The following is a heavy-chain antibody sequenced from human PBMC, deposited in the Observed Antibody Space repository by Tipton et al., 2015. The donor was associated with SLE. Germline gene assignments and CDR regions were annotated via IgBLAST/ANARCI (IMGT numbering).Heavy chain of an antibody. CDR2: IYFSGST. CDR1: GGSISPHY. Sequence: TLSLTCIVSGGSISPHYWSWIRQSPGKGLEWIGYIYFSGSTNYNPSLKSRLTILVDTSKNQFSLKLSSVTAADTAVYYCARGGSSLRLWGQGTLVTVSS. CDR3: ARGGSSLRL. V-gene: IGHV4-59*11. J-gene: IGHJ4*02. D-gene: IGHD3-10*01.